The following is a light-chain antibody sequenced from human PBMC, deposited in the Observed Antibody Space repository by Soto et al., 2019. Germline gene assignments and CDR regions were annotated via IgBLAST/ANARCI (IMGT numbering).Light chain of an antibody. V-gene: IGLV2-11*01. CDR1: SSDIGTYNH. CDR2: DVS. J-gene: IGLJ1*01. CDR3: SSYAGNYIYV. Sequence: QSVLTQPRSVSGSPGQSVTISCTGTSSDIGTYNHVAWYQQHPGKAPKLMIFDVSKRPSGVPDRFSGSKSGNTASLTISGLQAEDEADYYCSSYAGNYIYVFATGTKVTVL.